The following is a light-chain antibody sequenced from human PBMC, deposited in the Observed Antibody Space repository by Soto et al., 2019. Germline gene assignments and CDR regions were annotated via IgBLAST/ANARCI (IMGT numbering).Light chain of an antibody. V-gene: IGLV1-44*01. CDR1: SSNIGSNT. Sequence: QSVLTQPPSASGTPGQRVTISCSGSSSNIGSNTVNWYQQLPGTAPQLLIYSNNQRPSGVPDRFSGYKSGTSASLAISGLDSDDEDDYYCAAWDDSLGYVFGTGTKLTVL. CDR3: AAWDDSLGYV. J-gene: IGLJ1*01. CDR2: SNN.